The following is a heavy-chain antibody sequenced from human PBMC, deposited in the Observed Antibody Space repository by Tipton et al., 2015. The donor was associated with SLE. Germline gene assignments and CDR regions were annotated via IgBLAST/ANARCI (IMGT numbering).Heavy chain of an antibody. CDR2: ISGSGTSI. V-gene: IGHV3-48*03. CDR3: VRDTPAEDQFDP. CDR1: GFTFSYYE. J-gene: IGHJ5*02. Sequence: SLRLSCAASGFTFSYYEMNWVRQAPGKGLEWVSYISGSGTSIFYADPVQGRFTISRDNAKNSVYLQMNSLRVEDTAVYYCVRDTPAEDQFDPWGQGTLVTVSS.